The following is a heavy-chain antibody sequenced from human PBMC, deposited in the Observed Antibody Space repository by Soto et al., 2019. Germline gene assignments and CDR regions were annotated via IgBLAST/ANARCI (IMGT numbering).Heavy chain of an antibody. CDR1: GDSVSSNSAA. D-gene: IGHD2-8*01. J-gene: IGHJ6*02. V-gene: IGHV6-1*01. CDR2: TYYRSKWYN. CDR3: ARDQASACTFYHYYLMDV. Sequence: QTLSRTCAISGDSVSSNSAAWNWIRQSPSRGLEWLGRTYYRSKWYNDYAVSVKSRITINPDTSKNQFSLQLNSVTPEDTAVYYCARDQASACTFYHYYLMDVRGQGSTVTVSS.